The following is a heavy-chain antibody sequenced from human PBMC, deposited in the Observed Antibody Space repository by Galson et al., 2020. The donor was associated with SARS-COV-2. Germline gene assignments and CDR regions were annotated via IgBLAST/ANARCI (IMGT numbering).Heavy chain of an antibody. Sequence: SQTLSLTCTVSGGSISSSSYYWGWIRQPPGKGLEWIGSIYYSGSTYYNPSLKSRVTISVDTSKNQFSLKLSSVTAADTAVYYCASVNDFWSGFEPYWGQGTLVTVSS. CDR2: IYYSGST. D-gene: IGHD3-3*01. J-gene: IGHJ4*02. CDR1: GGSISSSSYY. CDR3: ASVNDFWSGFEPY. V-gene: IGHV4-39*07.